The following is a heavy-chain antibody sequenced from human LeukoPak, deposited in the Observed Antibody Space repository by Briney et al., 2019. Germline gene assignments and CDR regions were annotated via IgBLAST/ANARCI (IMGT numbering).Heavy chain of an antibody. J-gene: IGHJ3*02. CDR2: IYPGDSDT. D-gene: IGHD4-17*01. CDR1: GYSFTSYW. CDR3: ARQKEGSYGDYGFLVDAFDI. V-gene: IGHV5-51*01. Sequence: GESLKISCKGSGYSFTSYWIGWVRQMPGEGLEWMGIIYPGDSDTRYSPSFQGQVTISADKSISTAYLQWSSLKASDTAMYYCARQKEGSYGDYGFLVDAFDIWGQGTMVTVSS.